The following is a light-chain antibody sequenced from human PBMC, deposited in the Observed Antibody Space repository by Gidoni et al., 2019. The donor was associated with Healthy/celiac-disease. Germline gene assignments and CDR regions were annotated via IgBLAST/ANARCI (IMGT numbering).Light chain of an antibody. CDR1: QSVSSY. Sequence: EIVFTQSPATLSLSPGERATLSCRASQSVSSYLAWYQQKPGQAPRLLIYDASNRATGIPARFSGSGSGTDVTLTISSLEPEDFAVYYCQQRSNWPPFTFGPGTKVDIK. J-gene: IGKJ3*01. CDR3: QQRSNWPPFT. CDR2: DAS. V-gene: IGKV3-11*01.